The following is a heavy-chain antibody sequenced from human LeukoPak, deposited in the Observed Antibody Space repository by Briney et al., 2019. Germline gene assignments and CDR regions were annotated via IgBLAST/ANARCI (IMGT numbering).Heavy chain of an antibody. D-gene: IGHD3-9*01. J-gene: IGHJ5*02. CDR3: ARDSDFLTGYYNWFDP. CDR1: GYTFTSYD. V-gene: IGHV1-8*01. Sequence: GASVKVSCKASGYTFTSYDINWVRQATGQGLEWMGWMNPNSGNTGYAQKFQGRVTMTRNTSISTAYMELSSLRSEDTAVYYCARDSDFLTGYYNWFDPWGQGTLVTVSS. CDR2: MNPNSGNT.